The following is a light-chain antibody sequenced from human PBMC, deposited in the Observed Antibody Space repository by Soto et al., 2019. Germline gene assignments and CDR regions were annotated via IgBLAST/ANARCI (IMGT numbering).Light chain of an antibody. CDR2: EVT. V-gene: IGLV2-14*01. J-gene: IGLJ1*01. Sequence: QSALTQPASVSGSPGQSITISCTGTSSDVGYYNYVSWYQQHPGKAPKLMIYEVTNRPSGVSNRFSGSKSGNTASLTISGLQAEDESDYYCSSYTSNTHYVLGTGTKVTVL. CDR1: SSDVGYYNY. CDR3: SSYTSNTHYV.